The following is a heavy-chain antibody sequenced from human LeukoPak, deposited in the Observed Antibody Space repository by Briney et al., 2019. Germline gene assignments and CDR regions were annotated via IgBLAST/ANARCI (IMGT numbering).Heavy chain of an antibody. Sequence: GASVEVSCKASGGTFTNYAFSWVRQAPGQGLEWMGRIIPIVGITKYAQKFQGRVTITADKSASTAYMELSSLRSDDTAVYYCARGFGEVLGYYYGMDVWGQGTTVTVSS. J-gene: IGHJ6*02. CDR1: GGTFTNYA. CDR2: IIPIVGIT. V-gene: IGHV1-69*04. D-gene: IGHD3-10*01. CDR3: ARGFGEVLGYYYGMDV.